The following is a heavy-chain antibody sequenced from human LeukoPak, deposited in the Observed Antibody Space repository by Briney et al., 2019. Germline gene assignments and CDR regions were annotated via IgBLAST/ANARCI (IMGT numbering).Heavy chain of an antibody. J-gene: IGHJ4*02. CDR3: ARDRDWAGYSYGFYY. CDR1: GGTFSSYA. Sequence: ASVKVSCKASGGTFSSYAISWVRQAPGQGLEWMGGIIPIFGTANYAQKFQGKVTITADESTSTAYMELSSLRSEDTAVYYCARDRDWAGYSYGFYYWGQGTLVTVSS. V-gene: IGHV1-69*13. CDR2: IIPIFGTA. D-gene: IGHD5-18*01.